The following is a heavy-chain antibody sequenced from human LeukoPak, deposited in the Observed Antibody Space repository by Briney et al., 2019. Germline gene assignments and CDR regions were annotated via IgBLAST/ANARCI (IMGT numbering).Heavy chain of an antibody. V-gene: IGHV3-48*01. J-gene: IGHJ5*02. D-gene: IGHD3-9*01. CDR1: GFTFSSYS. CDR2: ISSSSSTI. CDR3: ARDQVDILTGYNWFDP. Sequence: PGGSLRLSCAASGFTFSSYSMNWVRQAPGKGLEWVSYISSSSSTIYYADSVKGRFTISRDNAKNSLYLQMNSLRAEDKAVYYCARDQVDILTGYNWFDPWGQGTLVTVS.